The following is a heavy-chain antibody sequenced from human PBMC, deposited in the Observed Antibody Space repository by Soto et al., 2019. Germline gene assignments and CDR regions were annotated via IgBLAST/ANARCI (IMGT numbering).Heavy chain of an antibody. CDR1: GGTFSSYA. CDR3: ARVDYYDDSSGYYSRIFDP. Sequence: VASVKVSCKASGGTFSSYAISWARQAPGQGLEWMGGIIPIFGTANYAQKFQGRVTITADESTSTAYMELSSLRSEDTAVYYFARVDYYDDSSGYYSRIFDPWGQGTLVTVSS. V-gene: IGHV1-69*13. D-gene: IGHD3-22*01. CDR2: IIPIFGTA. J-gene: IGHJ5*02.